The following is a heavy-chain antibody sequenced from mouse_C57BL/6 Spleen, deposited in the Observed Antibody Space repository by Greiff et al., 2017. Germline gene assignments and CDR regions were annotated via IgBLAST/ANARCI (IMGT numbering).Heavy chain of an antibody. J-gene: IGHJ2*01. CDR1: GYTFTSYW. CDR3: ARGDGSSDY. D-gene: IGHD1-1*01. Sequence: QVQLKQPGAELVKPGASVKMSCKASGYTFTSYWITWVKQRPGQGLAWIGDNYPGSGSTNYNEKFKSKATLTVDTSSSTAYMQLSSLTSEDSAVYYCARGDGSSDYWGQGTTLTVSS. V-gene: IGHV1-55*01. CDR2: NYPGSGST.